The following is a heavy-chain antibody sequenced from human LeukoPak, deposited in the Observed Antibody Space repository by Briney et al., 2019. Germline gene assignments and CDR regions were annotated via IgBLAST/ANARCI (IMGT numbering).Heavy chain of an antibody. CDR1: GFTFSDHK. J-gene: IGHJ4*02. CDR3: TRERRYCSSVSCYVCLDF. Sequence: PVGSLRLSCAASGFTFSDHKMDWVCQAPRKGLGWVCRIKNKAKSYTTAYAASVKGRFTVSREDSKSALYLQMNSLKTGDTAVYYCTRERRYCSSVSCYVCLDFWGQGTLVTVSS. V-gene: IGHV3-72*01. D-gene: IGHD2-2*01. CDR2: IKNKAKSYTT.